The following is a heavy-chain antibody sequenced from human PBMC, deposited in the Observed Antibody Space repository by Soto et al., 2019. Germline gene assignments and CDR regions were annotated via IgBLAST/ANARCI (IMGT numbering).Heavy chain of an antibody. V-gene: IGHV3-48*03. CDR1: GFKFSSYE. CDR2: ILHSGDII. Sequence: EVQLEESGGGLVQPGGSLRLACAGSGFKFSSYEMNWVRQAPGKGLEWLSFILHSGDIIYYADSVKGRFTISRDNAMNLLYLHMNTLRVEDTAIYYFATRLSVSYGPLFDQWGQGTLVTVSS. J-gene: IGHJ4*02. D-gene: IGHD3-16*01. CDR3: ATRLSVSYGPLFDQ.